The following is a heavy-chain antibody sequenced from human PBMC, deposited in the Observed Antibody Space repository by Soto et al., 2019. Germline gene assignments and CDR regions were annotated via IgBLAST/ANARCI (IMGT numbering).Heavy chain of an antibody. V-gene: IGHV3-30*18. CDR2: ISYDGSNK. CDR1: GFTFSSYG. J-gene: IGHJ3*02. Sequence: HPGGSLRLSCAASGFTFSSYGMHWVRQAPGKGLEWVSVISYDGSNKYYADSVKGRFTISIDNSKNTLYLQMNSLRAEDTAVYYCAKDQPTYYYDSSGDDAFDIWGQGTMVTVSS. CDR3: AKDQPTYYYDSSGDDAFDI. D-gene: IGHD3-22*01.